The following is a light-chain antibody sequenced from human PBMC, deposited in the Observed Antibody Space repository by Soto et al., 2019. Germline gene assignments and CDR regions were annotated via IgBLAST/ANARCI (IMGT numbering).Light chain of an antibody. CDR2: GAS. V-gene: IGKV3-20*01. Sequence: EIVLTQSPGTLSLSPGERATLSCRASQSVSSSYLAWYQQKPGQAPRLLIYGASSTATGIQDRFSVSWSGTAFTLTISRLEPEDFAVYYCQQYGSSPGTFGPGTKVDIK. CDR1: QSVSSSY. CDR3: QQYGSSPGT. J-gene: IGKJ3*01.